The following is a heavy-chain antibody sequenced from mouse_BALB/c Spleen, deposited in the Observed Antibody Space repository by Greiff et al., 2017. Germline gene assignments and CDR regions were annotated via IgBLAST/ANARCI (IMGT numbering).Heavy chain of an antibody. Sequence: QVQLKQSGAELARPGASVKLSCKASGYTFTSYWMQWVKQRPGQGLEWIGAIYPGDGDTRYTQKFKGKATLTADKSSSTAYMQLSSLASEDSAVYYCARTYGNPDYWGQGTTLTVSS. CDR2: IYPGDGDT. CDR1: GYTFTSYW. D-gene: IGHD2-10*02. J-gene: IGHJ2*01. CDR3: ARTYGNPDY. V-gene: IGHV1-87*01.